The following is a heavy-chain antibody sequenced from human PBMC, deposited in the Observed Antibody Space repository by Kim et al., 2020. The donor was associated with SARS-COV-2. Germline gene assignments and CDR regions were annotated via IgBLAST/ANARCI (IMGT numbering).Heavy chain of an antibody. V-gene: IGHV4-4*07. J-gene: IGHJ5*02. D-gene: IGHD3-10*01. CDR3: ARQRRGGGVGWFDP. Sequence: SETLSLTCTVSGDSFNSYYWTWIWQPAGPGLGWIGRIFITGSTTYNPSLKSRVTMSIDPSRNRFSLNLSSMTAAATAVYYCARQRRGGGVGWFDPWGRGILVTVSS. CDR1: GDSFNSYY. CDR2: IFITGST.